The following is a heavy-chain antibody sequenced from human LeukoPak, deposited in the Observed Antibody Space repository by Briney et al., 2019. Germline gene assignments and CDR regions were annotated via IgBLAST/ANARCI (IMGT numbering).Heavy chain of an antibody. CDR1: GFTFSSYE. J-gene: IGHJ6*02. V-gene: IGHV3-48*03. CDR3: ARAVLYYYYGMHV. CDR2: ISSSGGTI. Sequence: PGGSLRLSCAASGFTFSSYEMNWVRQAPGKGLEWVSYISSSGGTIYYADSVKGRFTISRDNAKNSLYLQMNSLRAEDTAVYYCARAVLYYYYGMHVWAQGTTVTVSS.